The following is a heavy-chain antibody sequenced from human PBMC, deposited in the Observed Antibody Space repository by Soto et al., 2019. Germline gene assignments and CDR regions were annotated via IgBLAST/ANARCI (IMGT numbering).Heavy chain of an antibody. CDR3: ARGHPWYYYDSSGYSWAPFDY. CDR1: RFTFSSYS. CDR2: ISSSSSTI. J-gene: IGHJ4*02. D-gene: IGHD3-22*01. V-gene: IGHV3-48*02. Sequence: EVQLVESGGGLVQPGGSLRLSCAASRFTFSSYSMNWVRQAPGKGLEWDSYISSSSSTIYYADSVKGRFTISRDNAKNSLYLQMNSLRDEDTAVYYCARGHPWYYYDSSGYSWAPFDYWGQGTLVTVSS.